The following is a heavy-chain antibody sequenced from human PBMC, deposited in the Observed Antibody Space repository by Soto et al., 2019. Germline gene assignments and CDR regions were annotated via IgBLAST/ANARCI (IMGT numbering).Heavy chain of an antibody. D-gene: IGHD2-8*01. CDR1: GLNFRSYW. CDR3: ARDERYCANGACYTLIDH. Sequence: GSLRLSCVVSGLNFRSYWMTWVRQAPGTGLEWVANINQDGTEKYYVDSVKGRFTISRDNGKGSLYLQMSSLRAEDTGMYYCARDERYCANGACYTLIDHWGQGTPVTVSS. V-gene: IGHV3-7*01. J-gene: IGHJ4*02. CDR2: INQDGTEK.